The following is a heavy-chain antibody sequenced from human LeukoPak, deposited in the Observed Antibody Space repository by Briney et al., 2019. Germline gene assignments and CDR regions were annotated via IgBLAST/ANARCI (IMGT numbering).Heavy chain of an antibody. Sequence: GGSLRLFCAASGFTFSLYWMSWVRQARGKGLEGVANIKHDGSEKQDGSEKNYVDSVKGRFTISRDNAKNSLYLQMNSPRAEDTAVYYCARSGRGVDSFYFYMDVRGKGTTVTVSS. CDR2: IKHDGSEKQDGSEK. V-gene: IGHV3-7*01. CDR3: ARSGRGVDSFYFYMDV. D-gene: IGHD3-10*01. CDR1: GFTFSLYW. J-gene: IGHJ6*03.